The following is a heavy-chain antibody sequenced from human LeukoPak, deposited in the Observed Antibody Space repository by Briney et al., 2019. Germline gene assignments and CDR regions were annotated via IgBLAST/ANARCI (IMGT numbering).Heavy chain of an antibody. V-gene: IGHV3-72*01. CDR3: VRVITPVSGLYHFDY. Sequence: PGGSLRLSCAVSGFSLSDCHMDWLRQAPGKGLEWVGRSPSRSKPNTCNLAFDASVELRLTISRKKSKKLVYLQINSPKNEDTAVCYCVRVITPVSGLYHFDYWGEGAQVTVSS. D-gene: IGHD3-22*01. CDR2: SRSKPNTCNL. CDR1: GFSLSDCH. J-gene: IGHJ4*02.